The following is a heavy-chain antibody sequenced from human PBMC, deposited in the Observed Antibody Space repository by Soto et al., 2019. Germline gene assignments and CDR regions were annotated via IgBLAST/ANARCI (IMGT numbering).Heavy chain of an antibody. Sequence: ASVKVSCKASGGTFSSYAISWVRQAPGQGLEWMGGIIPIFGTANYAQKFQGRVTITADESTSTAYMELSSLRSEDTAVYYCARDQMDCSSTSCYLYYYYYGMDVWGQGTTVTVSS. CDR2: IIPIFGTA. J-gene: IGHJ6*02. V-gene: IGHV1-69*13. D-gene: IGHD2-2*01. CDR3: ARDQMDCSSTSCYLYYYYYGMDV. CDR1: GGTFSSYA.